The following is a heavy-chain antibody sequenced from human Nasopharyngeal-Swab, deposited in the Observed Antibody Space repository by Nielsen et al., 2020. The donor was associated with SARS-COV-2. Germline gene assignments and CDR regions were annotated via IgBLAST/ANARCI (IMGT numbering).Heavy chain of an antibody. CDR2: ISSSSSTI. CDR1: GFTFSSYS. D-gene: IGHD6-19*01. J-gene: IGHJ4*02. Sequence: GESLKISCAASGFTFSSYSMNWVRQAPGKGLEWVSYISSSSSTIYYADSVKGRFTISRDNAKNSLYLQMNSLRAEDTAVYYCARAFPGSSGWYPFDYWDQGTLVTVSS. CDR3: ARAFPGSSGWYPFDY. V-gene: IGHV3-48*04.